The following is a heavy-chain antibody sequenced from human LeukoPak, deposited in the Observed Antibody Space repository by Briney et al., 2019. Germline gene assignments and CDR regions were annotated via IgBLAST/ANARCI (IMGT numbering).Heavy chain of an antibody. CDR1: GGSISSYY. Sequence: SETLSLTCTVSGGSISSYYWSWIRQPPGKGLEWIGYIYYSGSTNYNPSLKSRVTISVDTSKNQFSLKLSSVTAADTAVYYCARETYYYGSGSPTHTRSFDYWGQGTLVTVSS. CDR3: ARETYYYGSGSPTHTRSFDY. D-gene: IGHD3-10*01. V-gene: IGHV4-59*12. CDR2: IYYSGST. J-gene: IGHJ4*02.